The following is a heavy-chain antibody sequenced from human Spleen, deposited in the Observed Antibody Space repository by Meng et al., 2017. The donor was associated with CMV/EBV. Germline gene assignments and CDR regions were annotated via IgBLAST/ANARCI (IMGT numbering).Heavy chain of an antibody. CDR2: INPNSGGT. CDR3: ATHPGTAYSSSWSLDY. D-gene: IGHD6-13*01. Sequence: QVQLVQSGAEVKKPGASVKVSCKASGYTFTGYYMHWVRQAPGQGLEWMGWINPNSGGTNYAQKFQGRVTMTRDTSISTAYMELSRLRSDDTAVYYCATHPGTAYSSSWSLDYWGQGTLVTVAS. J-gene: IGHJ4*02. CDR1: GYTFTGYY. V-gene: IGHV1-2*02.